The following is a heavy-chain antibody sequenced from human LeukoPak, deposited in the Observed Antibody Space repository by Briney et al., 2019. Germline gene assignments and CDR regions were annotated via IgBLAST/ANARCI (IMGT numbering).Heavy chain of an antibody. D-gene: IGHD3-9*01. J-gene: IGHJ3*02. CDR3: ARGGYYDILTGYYSIDAFDI. CDR2: IWYDGSNK. CDR1: GFTFSSYG. V-gene: IGHV3-33*01. Sequence: GGSLRLSCAASGFTFSSYGMHWVRQAPGKGLEWVAVIWYDGSNKYYADSVKGRFTISRDNSKNTLYLQMNSLRAEDTAVYYCARGGYYDILTGYYSIDAFDIWGQGTMVTVSS.